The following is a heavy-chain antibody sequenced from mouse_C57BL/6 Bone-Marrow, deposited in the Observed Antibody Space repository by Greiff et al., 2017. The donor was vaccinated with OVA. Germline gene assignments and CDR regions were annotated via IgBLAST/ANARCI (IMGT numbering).Heavy chain of an antibody. Sequence: VQLKESVAELVRPGASVKLSCTASGFNIKNTYMHWVKQRPEQGLEWIGRIDPANGNTKYAPKFQGKATITADPSSNTAYLQLSSLTSEDTAIYYCARSGQLRLEGYAMDYWGQGTSVTVSS. V-gene: IGHV14-3*01. CDR2: IDPANGNT. J-gene: IGHJ4*01. CDR1: GFNIKNTY. CDR3: ARSGQLRLEGYAMDY. D-gene: IGHD3-2*02.